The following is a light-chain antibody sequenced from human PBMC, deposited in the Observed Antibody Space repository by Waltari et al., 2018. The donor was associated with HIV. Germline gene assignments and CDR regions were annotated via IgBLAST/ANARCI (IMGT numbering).Light chain of an antibody. V-gene: IGKV2-28*01. Sequence: DIVMTQSPLSLPVTPGEPASISCRSSQSLLHSNGYNYLDWYLQKPGQSPQVLIYWGSNRASGVPDRFSGSGSGTEFTLKISRVEAEDVGVYYCMQALQTPYTFGQGTKLEIK. CDR2: WGS. J-gene: IGKJ2*01. CDR1: QSLLHSNGYNY. CDR3: MQALQTPYT.